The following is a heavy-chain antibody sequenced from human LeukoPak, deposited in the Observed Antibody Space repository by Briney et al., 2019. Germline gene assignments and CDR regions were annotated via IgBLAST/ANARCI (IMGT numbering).Heavy chain of an antibody. D-gene: IGHD3-9*01. CDR2: ISGSGGST. V-gene: IGHV3-23*01. J-gene: IGHJ4*02. CDR1: GFTFSSYA. Sequence: GGSLRLSCAASGFTFSSYAMSWVRQAPGKGLEWVSAISGSGGSTDYADSVKGRFTISRDNSKNTLYLQMNSLRAEDTAVYYCAKDPDPLRYFDWLSYYFDYWGQGTLVTVSS. CDR3: AKDPDPLRYFDWLSYYFDY.